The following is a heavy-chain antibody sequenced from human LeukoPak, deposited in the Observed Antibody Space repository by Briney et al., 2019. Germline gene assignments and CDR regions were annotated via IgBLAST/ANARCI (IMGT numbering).Heavy chain of an antibody. CDR1: GGTFSSYA. Sequence: GASVKASCKASGGTFSSYAISWVRQAPGQGLEWMGGIIPIFGTANYAQKFQGRVTITTDESTSTDYMELSSLRSEDTAVYYCARALRDYDISDYYYYMDVWGKGTTVTVSS. J-gene: IGHJ6*03. CDR2: IIPIFGTA. CDR3: ARALRDYDISDYYYYMDV. D-gene: IGHD3-9*01. V-gene: IGHV1-69*05.